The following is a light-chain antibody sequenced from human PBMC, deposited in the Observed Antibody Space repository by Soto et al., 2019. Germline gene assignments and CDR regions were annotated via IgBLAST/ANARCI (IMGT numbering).Light chain of an antibody. CDR2: RVS. CDR3: MQSTHWPRT. V-gene: IGKV2-30*01. J-gene: IGKJ1*01. Sequence: DVVMTQSPLSLPVTLGQPASISCRSSQSLVYSDGNTYLNWFQQRPGQSPRRLIYRVSNRDSGVPDRFGGSGSGSDFTLKISRVEAENVGLYCCMQSTHWPRTFGQGTKVEI. CDR1: QSLVYSDGNTY.